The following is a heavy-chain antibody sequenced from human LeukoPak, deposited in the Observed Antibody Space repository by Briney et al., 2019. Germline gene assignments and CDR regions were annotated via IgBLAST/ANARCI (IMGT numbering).Heavy chain of an antibody. Sequence: GGSLRLSCAASGFTVSSNYMSWVRQAPGKGLEWVSVIYSGGSTYYADSVKGRFTISRDNSKNTLYLQMNSLRAEDTAVYYCARGIQYYDFWSGYYTGDAFDIWGQGTMVTVSS. CDR3: ARGIQYYDFWSGYYTGDAFDI. D-gene: IGHD3-3*01. V-gene: IGHV3-66*01. CDR1: GFTVSSNY. CDR2: IYSGGST. J-gene: IGHJ3*02.